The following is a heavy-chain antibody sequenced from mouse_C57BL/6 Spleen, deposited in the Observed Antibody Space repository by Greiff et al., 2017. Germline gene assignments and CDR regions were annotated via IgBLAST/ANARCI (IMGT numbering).Heavy chain of an antibody. Sequence: QVQLQQPGAELVKPGASVKLSCKASGYTFTSYWMHWVKQRPGQGLEWIGMIHPNSGSTNYNEKFKSKATLTVDKSTSTADMQLSSLTSEDSAVYYCARVEYDFAYWGQGTLVTVSA. CDR1: GYTFTSYW. CDR2: IHPNSGST. D-gene: IGHD2-4*01. CDR3: ARVEYDFAY. V-gene: IGHV1-64*01. J-gene: IGHJ3*01.